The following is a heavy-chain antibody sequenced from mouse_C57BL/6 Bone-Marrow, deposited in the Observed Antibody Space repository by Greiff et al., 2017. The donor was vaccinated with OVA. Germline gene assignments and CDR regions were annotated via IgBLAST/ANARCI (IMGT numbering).Heavy chain of an antibody. CDR3: ARDYYGPYAMDY. CDR2: IDPSDSYT. CDR1: GYTFTSYW. Sequence: QVQLQQPGAELVKPGASVKLSCKASGYTFTSYWMQWVKQRPGQGLEWIGEIDPSDSYTNYNQKVKGKATLTVDTSSSTVYMQLSSLTSEDSAVYYCARDYYGPYAMDYWGQGTSVTVSS. V-gene: IGHV1-50*01. D-gene: IGHD1-2*01. J-gene: IGHJ4*01.